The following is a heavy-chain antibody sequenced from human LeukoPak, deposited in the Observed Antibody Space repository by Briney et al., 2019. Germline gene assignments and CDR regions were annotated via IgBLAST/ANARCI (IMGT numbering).Heavy chain of an antibody. J-gene: IGHJ6*02. CDR1: GGSISSYY. V-gene: IGHV4-59*01. CDR2: IYYSGST. CDR3: ATVSPKQYYYGMDV. Sequence: SETLSLTGTVSGGSISSYYWSWIRQPPGKGLEGIGYIYYSGSTNYNPSLKSRVTITVDTSKNQFSLKLSSVTAADTAVYYCATVSPKQYYYGMDVWGQGTTVTVSS.